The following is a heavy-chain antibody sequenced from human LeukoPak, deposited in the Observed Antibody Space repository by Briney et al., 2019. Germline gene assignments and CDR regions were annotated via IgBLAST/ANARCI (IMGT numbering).Heavy chain of an antibody. CDR2: IYPGDSDT. J-gene: IGHJ4*02. Sequence: GESLKISCKGSGYSFTSYWIGWVRQMPGKGLEWMGTIYPGDSDTRYSPSFQGQVTFSADKSISTAYLQWSSLKASDTAMYYCARQSSGFDSPLDYWGQGTLVTVSS. V-gene: IGHV5-51*01. D-gene: IGHD5-12*01. CDR3: ARQSSGFDSPLDY. CDR1: GYSFTSYW.